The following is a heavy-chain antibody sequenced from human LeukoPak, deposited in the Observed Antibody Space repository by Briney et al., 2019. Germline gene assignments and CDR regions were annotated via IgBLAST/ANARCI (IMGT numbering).Heavy chain of an antibody. CDR2: IYYSRST. D-gene: IGHD6-13*01. J-gene: IGHJ4*02. Sequence: SETLSLICTVSGGSISSSSYYWGWIRQPPGKGLEWIGSIYYSRSTYYNPSLRSRFTISVDTSKNQFSLKLSSVTAADTAVYYCARLRQLVLIDYWGQGTLVTVSS. V-gene: IGHV4-39*01. CDR1: GGSISSSSYY. CDR3: ARLRQLVLIDY.